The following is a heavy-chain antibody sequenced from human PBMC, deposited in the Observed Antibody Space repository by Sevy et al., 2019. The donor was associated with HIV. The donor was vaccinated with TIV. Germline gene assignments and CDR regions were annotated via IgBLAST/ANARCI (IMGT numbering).Heavy chain of an antibody. Sequence: GGSLRLSCTASGFTLSSYAMSWVRQAPGKGLEWVSSISESGGTTYYAYSVKGRFTISRDSSENTLYLQMNSLRVEDTAKYYCTKANVEVAATTGGVFDYWGQGTLVTVSS. D-gene: IGHD6-19*01. CDR1: GFTLSSYA. CDR3: TKANVEVAATTGGVFDY. V-gene: IGHV3-23*01. CDR2: ISESGGTT. J-gene: IGHJ4*02.